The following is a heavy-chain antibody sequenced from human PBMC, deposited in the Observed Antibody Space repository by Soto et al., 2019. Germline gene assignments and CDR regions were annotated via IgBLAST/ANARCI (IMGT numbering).Heavy chain of an antibody. CDR3: ASGSWGDYDFWKYYYMDV. D-gene: IGHD3-3*01. Sequence: SETLSLTCTVSGGSISSYYWSWIRQPPGKGLEWIGYIYYSGSTNYNPSLKSRVTISVDTSKNQFSLKLSSVTAADMAVYYCASGSWGDYDFWKYYYMDVWGKGTTVTVSS. V-gene: IGHV4-59*01. CDR1: GGSISSYY. J-gene: IGHJ6*03. CDR2: IYYSGST.